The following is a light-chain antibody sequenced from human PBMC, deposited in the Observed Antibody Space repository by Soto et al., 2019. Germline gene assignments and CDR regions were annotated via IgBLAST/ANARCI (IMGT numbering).Light chain of an antibody. CDR2: GVS. V-gene: IGKV3-20*01. CDR3: QVYGPSPPIT. Sequence: IVSTQSAATLSWSPGERASLSCTASQSVIGRQLAWYQHKPGQAPRLLIYGVSTRATGIPDRFTGSGSGTDFTLTISRLEPEDFAVFYCQVYGPSPPITFGQGTRLEI. J-gene: IGKJ5*01. CDR1: QSVIGRQ.